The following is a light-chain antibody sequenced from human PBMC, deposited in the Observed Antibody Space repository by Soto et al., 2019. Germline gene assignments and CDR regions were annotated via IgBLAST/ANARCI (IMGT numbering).Light chain of an antibody. CDR3: QQRSNWSLLT. CDR2: DPS. J-gene: IGKJ4*01. V-gene: IGKV3-11*01. CDR1: QSVGSS. Sequence: EIVLTQSPATLSLSPGERATLSCRASQSVGSSFAWYQQKPGQAPRLLIHDPSNRATDIPARFSGSGSGTDFTLPISSLEPEDFAFYYCQQRSNWSLLTFGGGTKVEIK.